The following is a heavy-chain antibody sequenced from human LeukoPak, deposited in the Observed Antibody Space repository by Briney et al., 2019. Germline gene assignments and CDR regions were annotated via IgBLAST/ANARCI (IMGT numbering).Heavy chain of an antibody. Sequence: SETLSLTCTVSGGSVTSYFWSWFRQPPGMRLEWIAYIFYTGNINYNPSLESRATISVDTSKNQFSLKLSSVTAADTAVYYCARGSYLLHGLDYWGQGTLVTVSS. CDR3: ARGSYLLHGLDY. V-gene: IGHV4-59*02. CDR2: IFYTGNI. D-gene: IGHD1-26*01. J-gene: IGHJ4*02. CDR1: GGSVTSYF.